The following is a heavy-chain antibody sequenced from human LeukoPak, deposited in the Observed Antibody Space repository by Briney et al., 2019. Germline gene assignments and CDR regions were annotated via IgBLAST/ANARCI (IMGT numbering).Heavy chain of an antibody. CDR1: GFSIGSFW. J-gene: IGHJ4*02. D-gene: IGHD3-22*01. CDR3: ARLGDNSGYYDY. V-gene: IGHV3-7*01. CDR2: IKQDGSQR. Sequence: GGSLRLSCAASGFSIGSFWMSWVRQAPGKGPEWVANIKQDGSQRHYVDSVKGRFTISRDNANNLLYLQMDSLRAEDTAVYYCARLGDNSGYYDYWGQGTLVTVSS.